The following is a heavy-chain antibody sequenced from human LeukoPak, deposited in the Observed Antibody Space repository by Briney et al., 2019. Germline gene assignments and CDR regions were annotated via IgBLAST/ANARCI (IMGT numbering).Heavy chain of an antibody. CDR1: GFTFSSYG. Sequence: GGSLRLSCAASGFTFSSYGMHWVRQAPGKGLEWVAVISYDGSNKYYADSVKGRFTISGDNSKNTLYLQMNSLRAEDTAVYYCAKDRTHYGSGSYIFDYWGQGTLVTVSS. D-gene: IGHD3-10*01. CDR3: AKDRTHYGSGSYIFDY. J-gene: IGHJ4*02. CDR2: ISYDGSNK. V-gene: IGHV3-30*18.